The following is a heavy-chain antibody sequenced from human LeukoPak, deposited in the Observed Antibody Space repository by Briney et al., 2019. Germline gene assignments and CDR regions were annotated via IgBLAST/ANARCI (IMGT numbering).Heavy chain of an antibody. Sequence: GASVKVSCKASGYTFTGYYMHWVRQAPGQRLEWMGWINAGNGNTKYSQKFQGRVTITRDTSASTAYMELSSLRSEDTAVYYCARESSGYAFDIWGQGTMVTVSS. CDR2: INAGNGNT. CDR3: ARESSGYAFDI. J-gene: IGHJ3*02. CDR1: GYTFTGYY. D-gene: IGHD3-22*01. V-gene: IGHV1-3*01.